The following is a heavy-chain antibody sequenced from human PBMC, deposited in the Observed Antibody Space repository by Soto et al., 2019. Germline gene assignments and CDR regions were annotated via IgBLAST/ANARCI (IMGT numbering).Heavy chain of an antibody. CDR3: AIDTDLTLVTTLDY. D-gene: IGHD4-17*01. J-gene: IGHJ4*02. CDR2: INISNGNT. CDR1: GYTFKSYQ. Sequence: QVQLVQSGAEVKKPGASVKVSCKASGYTFKSYQIYWVRQAPGQRLECMGWINISNGNTEYSQNFQGRVTMTRDTSATTAYRELSSLRSEDTAVYYCAIDTDLTLVTTLDYWGQGTTVTVSS. V-gene: IGHV1-3*04.